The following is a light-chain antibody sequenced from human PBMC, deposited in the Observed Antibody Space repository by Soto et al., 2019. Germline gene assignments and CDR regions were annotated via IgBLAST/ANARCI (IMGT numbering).Light chain of an antibody. CDR3: QQDNSYPLT. CDR2: VAS. V-gene: IGKV1-9*01. J-gene: IGKJ4*01. CDR1: QGISSY. Sequence: DIQLTQSPSFLSASVGDRVTITCRASQGISSYLAWYQQKPGNAPKLLIYVASTLQSGVPSRFSGSGSGTEFTLTISSLQPEDFATYYCQQDNSYPLTFGGGTKVEIK.